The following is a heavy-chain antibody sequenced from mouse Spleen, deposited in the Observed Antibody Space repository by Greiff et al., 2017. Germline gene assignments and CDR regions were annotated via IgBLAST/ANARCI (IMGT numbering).Heavy chain of an antibody. CDR1: GFSLTSYG. D-gene: IGHD1-1*01. V-gene: IGHV2-2*01. CDR3: ARESPIYYYGSSQPHWYFDV. J-gene: IGHJ1*03. Sequence: QVQLKESGPGLVQPSQSLSITCTVSGFSLTSYGVHWVRQSPGKGLEWLGVIWSGGSTDYNAAFISRLSISKDNSKSQVFFKMNSLQADDTAIYYCARESPIYYYGSSQPHWYFDVWGTGTTVTVSS. CDR2: IWSGGST.